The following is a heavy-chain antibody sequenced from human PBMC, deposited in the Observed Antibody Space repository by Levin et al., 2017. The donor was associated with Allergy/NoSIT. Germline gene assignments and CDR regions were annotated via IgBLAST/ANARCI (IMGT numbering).Heavy chain of an antibody. CDR1: GGSFSGYY. J-gene: IGHJ4*02. D-gene: IGHD1-26*01. Sequence: SETLSLTCAVYGGSFSGYYWRWIRQSPGKGLEWIGEINHSGNTNYSPSLKSRVTISVDTSKNQFSLKLNSVTAADTAVYYCARGAWRGVVGAFPLDYWGQGTLVTVSS. CDR3: ARGAWRGVVGAFPLDY. CDR2: INHSGNT. V-gene: IGHV4-34*01.